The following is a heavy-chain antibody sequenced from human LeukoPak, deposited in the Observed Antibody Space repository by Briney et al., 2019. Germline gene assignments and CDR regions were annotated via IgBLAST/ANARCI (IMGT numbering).Heavy chain of an antibody. Sequence: ASVKVSCKASGYTFTGYYMHWVRQAPGQGLEWMGRIDPNSGGTYHAQKFQGRVTMTRDTSISTAYMELSSLRSDDTAVYYCVRDRAATRRDFWGQGILVTVSS. CDR2: IDPNSGGT. CDR3: VRDRAATRRDF. J-gene: IGHJ4*02. D-gene: IGHD6-13*01. CDR1: GYTFTGYY. V-gene: IGHV1-2*02.